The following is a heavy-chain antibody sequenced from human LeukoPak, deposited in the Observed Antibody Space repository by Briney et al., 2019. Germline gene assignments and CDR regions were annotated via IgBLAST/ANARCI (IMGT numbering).Heavy chain of an antibody. CDR3: ARDIPKWEPFDY. V-gene: IGHV3-7*01. CDR1: GFTFSSYA. CDR2: IKQDGSQK. J-gene: IGHJ4*02. D-gene: IGHD1-26*01. Sequence: PGGSLRLSCAGSGFTFSSYAMSWIRQAPGKGLEWVASIKQDGSQKDYVDSVKGRFTISRENARNALFLHMNSLRANDSAVYYCARDIPKWEPFDYWGQGTLVTVSS.